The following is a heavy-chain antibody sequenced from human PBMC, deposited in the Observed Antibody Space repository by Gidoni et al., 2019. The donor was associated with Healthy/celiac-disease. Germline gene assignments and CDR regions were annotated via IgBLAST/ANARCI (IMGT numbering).Heavy chain of an antibody. CDR2: ISSSSSYI. CDR3: ARDDPGVRGVTWYNWFDP. CDR1: GFTVSSYS. V-gene: IGHV3-21*01. J-gene: IGHJ5*02. Sequence: EVQLVESGGGLVKPGGSLRLSCAASGFTVSSYSLNWVRQAPGKGLEWVSSISSSSSYIYYADSVKGRFTISRDNAKNSLYLQMNSLRAEDTAVYYCARDDPGVRGVTWYNWFDPWGQGTLVTVSS. D-gene: IGHD3-10*01.